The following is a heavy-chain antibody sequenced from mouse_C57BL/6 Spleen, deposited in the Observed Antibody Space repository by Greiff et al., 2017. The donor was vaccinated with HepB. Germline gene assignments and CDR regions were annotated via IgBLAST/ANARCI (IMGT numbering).Heavy chain of an antibody. D-gene: IGHD2-1*01. J-gene: IGHJ4*01. Sequence: QVTLKVSGPGILQPSQPLSLTCSFSGFSLSTFGMGVGWIRQPSGKGLEWLVHVWWDDDTYYNPALKSRLTISKDTSKNQVFLKIANRHPADTATYYSARMGDIRYGNYAMDYWGQGTSVTVSS. CDR3: ARMGDIRYGNYAMDY. CDR2: VWWDDDT. CDR1: GFSLSTFGMG. V-gene: IGHV8-8*01.